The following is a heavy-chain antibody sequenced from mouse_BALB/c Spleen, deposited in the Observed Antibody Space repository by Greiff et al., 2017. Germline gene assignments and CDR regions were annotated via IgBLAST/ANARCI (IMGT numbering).Heavy chain of an antibody. D-gene: IGHD2-4*01. V-gene: IGHV5-6*01. CDR2: ISSGGSYT. Sequence: EVMLVESGGDLVKPGGSLKLSCAASGFTFSSYGMSWVRQTPDKRLEWVATISSGGSYTYYPDSVKGRFTISRDNAKNTLYLQMSSLKSEDTAMYYCARHAMITTKGYYYAMDYWGQGTSVTVSS. CDR1: GFTFSSYG. CDR3: ARHAMITTKGYYYAMDY. J-gene: IGHJ4*01.